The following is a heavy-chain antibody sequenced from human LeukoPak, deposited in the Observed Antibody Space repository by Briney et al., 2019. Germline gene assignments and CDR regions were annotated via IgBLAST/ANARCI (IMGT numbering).Heavy chain of an antibody. D-gene: IGHD1-26*01. J-gene: IGHJ5*02. CDR1: GGSISGYY. Sequence: SETLSLTCTVSGGSISGYYWSWIRQPPGKGLEWIGYIYTSGSTNYNPSLKSRVTISVDTSKNQFSLKLSSVTAADTAVYYCARHRIVGATGLFDPWGQGTLVTVSS. V-gene: IGHV4-4*09. CDR2: IYTSGST. CDR3: ARHRIVGATGLFDP.